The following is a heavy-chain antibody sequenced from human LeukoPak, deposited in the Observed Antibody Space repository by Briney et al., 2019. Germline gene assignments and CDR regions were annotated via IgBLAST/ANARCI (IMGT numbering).Heavy chain of an antibody. CDR2: ISPGSSTI. J-gene: IGHJ4*02. CDR3: ARGVDY. Sequence: GESLRLSCEASGFTFSTYRMNWVRQAPGKGLEWVSYISPGSSTIYYADSVKGRFTISRDNAKNSLYLQMNSLRDEDTAVYYCARGVDYWGQGTLVTVSS. CDR1: GFTFSTYR. V-gene: IGHV3-48*02.